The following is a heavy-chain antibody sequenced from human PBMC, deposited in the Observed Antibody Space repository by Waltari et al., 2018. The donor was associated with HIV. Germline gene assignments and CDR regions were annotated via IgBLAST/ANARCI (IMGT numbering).Heavy chain of an antibody. D-gene: IGHD1-1*01. Sequence: EVRFVESGGGLVRPGGSLRLSCTTSSFNFDLYSMTWVRQAPGRGLEWVASISRTGSATYYADVVKGRFTVSRDNSMDMLSLHITSLRVDYTAVYYCVTSGYNFVEYGHRLDFWGRGVLVTIS. V-gene: IGHV3-23*04. J-gene: IGHJ4*02. CDR1: SFNFDLYS. CDR2: ISRTGSAT. CDR3: VTSGYNFVEYGHRLDF.